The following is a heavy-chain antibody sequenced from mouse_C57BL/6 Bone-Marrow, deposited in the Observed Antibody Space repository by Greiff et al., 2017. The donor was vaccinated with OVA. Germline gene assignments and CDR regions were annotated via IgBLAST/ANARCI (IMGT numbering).Heavy chain of an antibody. CDR1: GFSLSTFGMG. V-gene: IGHV8-8*01. Sequence: QVTLKESGPGILQPSQTLSLTCSFSGFSLSTFGMGVGWIRQPSGKGLEWLAHIWWDDDKYYNPALKSRLTISKDTSKNQVFRKIANVYTADTATYYCARMGPGGYWYGSSSFAYWGQGTLVTVSA. J-gene: IGHJ3*01. D-gene: IGHD1-1*01. CDR3: ARMGPGGYWYGSSSFAY. CDR2: IWWDDDK.